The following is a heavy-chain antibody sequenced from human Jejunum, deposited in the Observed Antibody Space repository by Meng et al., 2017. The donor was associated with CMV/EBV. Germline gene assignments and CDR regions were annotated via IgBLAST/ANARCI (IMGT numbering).Heavy chain of an antibody. CDR3: AKKRIMAGAPTGFDY. V-gene: IGHV4-4*02. CDR2: IYYSGST. Sequence: SGGSISSGNWCSCFIQQPGKELEWIVEIYYSGSTNYNPPPKSRVTTTVDKSKNQHSLKLICAIAADKAADYCAKKRIMAGAPTGFDYWGQGTLVTVSS. CDR1: GGSISSGNW. J-gene: IGHJ4*02. D-gene: IGHD3-16*01.